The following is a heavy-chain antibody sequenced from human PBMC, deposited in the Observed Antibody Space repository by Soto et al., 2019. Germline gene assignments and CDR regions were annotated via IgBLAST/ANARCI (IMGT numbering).Heavy chain of an antibody. CDR2: IIPIFGTA. CDR3: ARAKERYYYDSSGYYYSY. J-gene: IGHJ4*02. CDR1: GGTFSSYA. V-gene: IGHV1-69*13. D-gene: IGHD3-22*01. Sequence: SVKVSCKASGGTFSSYAISWVRQAPGQGLEWMGGIIPIFGTANYAQKFQGRVTITADESTSTAYMELSSLRSEDTAVYYCARAKERYYYDSSGYYYSYWGQGTLVTVSS.